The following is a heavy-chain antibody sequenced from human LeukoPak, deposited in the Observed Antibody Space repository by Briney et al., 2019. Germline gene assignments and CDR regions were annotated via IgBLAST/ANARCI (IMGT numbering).Heavy chain of an antibody. CDR2: IYPGDSDI. D-gene: IGHD4-17*01. CDR1: GYSFTNYW. J-gene: IGHJ3*01. Sequence: GESLKISCKGSGYSFTNYWIGWVRQMPGKGLEWMGIIYPGDSDIRYSPSFQGQVTISADRSTSTAYLQWRSLKASDTAIYYRARRMWGDYLDAFDVWGQGTMVTVSS. V-gene: IGHV5-51*01. CDR3: ARRMWGDYLDAFDV.